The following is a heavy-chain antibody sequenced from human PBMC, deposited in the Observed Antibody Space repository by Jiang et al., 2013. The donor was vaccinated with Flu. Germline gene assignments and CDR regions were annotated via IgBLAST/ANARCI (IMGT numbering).Heavy chain of an antibody. CDR3: ARYGVTTIEVEPFDI. J-gene: IGHJ3*02. Sequence: CAASGFTFSSYEMNWVRQAPGKGLEWVSYISSSGSTIYYADSVKGRFTISRDNAKNSLYLQMNSLRAEDTAVYYCARYGVTTIEVEPFDIWGQGTMVTVSS. CDR2: ISSSGSTI. V-gene: IGHV3-48*03. CDR1: GFTFSSYE. D-gene: IGHD3-22*01.